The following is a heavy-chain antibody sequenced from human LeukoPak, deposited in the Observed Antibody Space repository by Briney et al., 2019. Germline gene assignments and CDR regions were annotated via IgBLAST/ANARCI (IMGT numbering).Heavy chain of an antibody. J-gene: IGHJ4*02. V-gene: IGHV3-7*01. CDR2: IKQDGSEK. D-gene: IGHD6-19*01. CDR1: GFSVSNYY. Sequence: GGSLRLSCAGSGFSVSNYYMSWVRQAPGKGLEWVANIKQDGSEKYYVDSVKGRFTISRDNAKNSLYLQMNSLRAEDTAVYYCARESSGWYFDYWGQGTLVTVSS. CDR3: ARESSGWYFDY.